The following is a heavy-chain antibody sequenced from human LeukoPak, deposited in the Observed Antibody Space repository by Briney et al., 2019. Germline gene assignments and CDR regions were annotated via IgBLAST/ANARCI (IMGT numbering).Heavy chain of an antibody. CDR1: GGTFSSYA. CDR2: IIPIFGTA. Sequence: SVKVSCKASGGTFSSYAISWVRQAPGQGLEWMGGIIPIFGTANYAQKFQGRVTITADESTSTAYMELSSLRSEDTAVYYCARYGAASRITMVRGVTPTYYYYGMDVWGQGTTVTVSS. V-gene: IGHV1-69*01. J-gene: IGHJ6*02. CDR3: ARYGAASRITMVRGVTPTYYYYGMDV. D-gene: IGHD3-10*01.